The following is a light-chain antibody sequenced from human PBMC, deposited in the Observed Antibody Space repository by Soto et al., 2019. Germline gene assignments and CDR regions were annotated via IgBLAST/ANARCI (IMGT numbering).Light chain of an antibody. CDR2: GAS. V-gene: IGKV3-15*01. Sequence: EIVMTQSPATLSVSPGERATLSCRASQSVSSNLAWYQQKPGQAPRLLIYGASTRATGIPARFSGRWSGTEFTLPISSLQSEDFAVYYCHQYNNWPLTFGGGTKVEIK. CDR3: HQYNNWPLT. CDR1: QSVSSN. J-gene: IGKJ4*01.